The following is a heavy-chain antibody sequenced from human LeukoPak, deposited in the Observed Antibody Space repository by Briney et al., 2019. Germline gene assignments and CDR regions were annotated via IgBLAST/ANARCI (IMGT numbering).Heavy chain of an antibody. CDR3: ARRPKADSSGYYYYFDY. CDR1: GFTFSSYG. Sequence: GGSLRLSCAASGFTFSSYGMPRVRQAPGKGLEWVAVISYDGSNKYYADSVKGRFTISRDNSKNTLYLQMNSLRAEDTAVYYCARRPKADSSGYYYYFDYWGQGTLVTVSS. CDR2: ISYDGSNK. D-gene: IGHD3-22*01. V-gene: IGHV3-30*03. J-gene: IGHJ4*02.